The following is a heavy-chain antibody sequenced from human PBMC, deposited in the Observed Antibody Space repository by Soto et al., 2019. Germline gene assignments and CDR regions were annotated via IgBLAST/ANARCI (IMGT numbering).Heavy chain of an antibody. Sequence: QVQLVQSGAEVKQPGASVKISCKASRDTFTRYYIHSVRQAPGHGLEWMGIINPKDDSTNYAQNFQGRVTITRDTSTSTIDIELSSLRAEDTAVYYCARDSGINMPRGVNFAFDIWGQGTMVTVSS. J-gene: IGHJ3*02. CDR1: RDTFTRYY. D-gene: IGHD3-10*01. CDR3: ARDSGINMPRGVNFAFDI. V-gene: IGHV1-46*01. CDR2: INPKDDST.